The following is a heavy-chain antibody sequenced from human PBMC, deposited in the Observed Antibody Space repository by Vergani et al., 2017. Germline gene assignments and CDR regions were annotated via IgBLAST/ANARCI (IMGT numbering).Heavy chain of an antibody. CDR3: ANIAYCGGDCYSSTAFDI. Sequence: QVQLQESGPGLVKPSETLSLTCTVSGGSISSHYWSWIRQPPGKGLEWIGYIYYSGSTYYNPSLKSRVTISVDTSKNQFSLKLSSVTAADTAVYYCANIAYCGGDCYSSTAFDIWGQGTMVTVSS. V-gene: IGHV4-59*11. CDR2: IYYSGST. D-gene: IGHD2-21*02. J-gene: IGHJ3*02. CDR1: GGSISSHY.